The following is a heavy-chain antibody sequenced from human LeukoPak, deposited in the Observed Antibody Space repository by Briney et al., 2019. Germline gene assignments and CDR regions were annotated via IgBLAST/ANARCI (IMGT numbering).Heavy chain of an antibody. V-gene: IGHV3-48*01. Sequence: GGSLRLSCAASGFTFSSYSMNWVRQAPGKGLEWVSYISSSSSTIYYADSVKGRFTISRDNAKNSLYLQMNSLRAEDTAVYYCARGGTVAGLYYFDYWGQGTLVTVSP. D-gene: IGHD6-19*01. CDR1: GFTFSSYS. CDR3: ARGGTVAGLYYFDY. J-gene: IGHJ4*02. CDR2: ISSSSSTI.